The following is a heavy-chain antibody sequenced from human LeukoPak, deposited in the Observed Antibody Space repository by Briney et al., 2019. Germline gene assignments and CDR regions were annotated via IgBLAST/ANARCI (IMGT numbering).Heavy chain of an antibody. CDR2: IYYSGST. CDR1: GGSISSSSYY. J-gene: IGHJ4*02. V-gene: IGHV4-39*01. D-gene: IGHD3-22*01. CDR3: ASQYDSSGYYYLFFDY. Sequence: SETLSLTCTVSGGSISSSSYYWGWIRQPPGKGLEWIGSIYYSGSTYYNPSLKSRVTISVDTSKNQFSLKLSSVTAADTAVYYCASQYDSSGYYYLFFDYWGQGTLVTVSS.